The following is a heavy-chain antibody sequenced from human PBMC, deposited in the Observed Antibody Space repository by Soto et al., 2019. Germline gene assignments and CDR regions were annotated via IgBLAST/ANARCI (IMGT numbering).Heavy chain of an antibody. CDR3: ARHWTVGRGGYYYMDV. CDR2: IYYSGST. CDR1: GGSIISYY. V-gene: IGHV4-59*08. D-gene: IGHD2-15*01. Sequence: SETLSLTCTVSGGSIISYYWSWILQPPGKGLEWIGYIYYSGSTNYNPSLKSRVTISVDTSKNQFSLKLSSVTAADTAVYYCARHWTVGRGGYYYMDVWGKGTTVTVSS. J-gene: IGHJ6*03.